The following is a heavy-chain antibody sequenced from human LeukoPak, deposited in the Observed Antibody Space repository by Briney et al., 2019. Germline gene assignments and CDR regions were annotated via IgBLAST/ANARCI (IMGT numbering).Heavy chain of an antibody. Sequence: SETLSLTCTVSSGSISGYYWGWIRQPPGGTLEYIGHIYYTGKPDYNPSLKSRVTMSVDTSKNQFSLRLSSVTAADTAVYYCARWDCSSGSCFHLDYWGQGTLVTVSS. CDR3: ARWDCSSGSCFHLDY. CDR1: SGSISGYY. J-gene: IGHJ4*02. D-gene: IGHD2-15*01. CDR2: IYYTGKP. V-gene: IGHV4-59*01.